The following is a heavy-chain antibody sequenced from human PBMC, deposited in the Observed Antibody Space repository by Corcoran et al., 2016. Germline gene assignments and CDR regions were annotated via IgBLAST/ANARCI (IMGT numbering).Heavy chain of an antibody. CDR3: ARDIVVVVAATIDAFDI. D-gene: IGHD2-15*01. J-gene: IGHJ3*02. CDR1: GYTFTSYG. V-gene: IGHV1-18*01. CDR2: SSAYNGNT. Sequence: QVQLVQSGAEVKKPGASVKVSCKASGYTFTSYGISWVRQAPGQGLEWMGWSSAYNGNTNYAQKLQGRVTMTTDTSTSTAYMELRSLRSDDTAVYYCARDIVVVVAATIDAFDIWGQGTMVTVSS.